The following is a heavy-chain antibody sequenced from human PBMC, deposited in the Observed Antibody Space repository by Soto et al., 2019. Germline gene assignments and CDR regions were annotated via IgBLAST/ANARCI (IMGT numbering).Heavy chain of an antibody. V-gene: IGHV3-7*01. D-gene: IGHD4-17*01. J-gene: IGHJ6*03. CDR2: IKQDGSEK. Sequence: GGSLRLSCAASGFTFSSYWMSWVRQAPGKGLEWVANIKQDGSEKYYVDSVKGRFTISRYNAKNSLYLQMNSLRAEDTAVYYCARDYGDYYYYYMDVWGKGTTVTVSS. CDR3: ARDYGDYYYYYMDV. CDR1: GFTFSSYW.